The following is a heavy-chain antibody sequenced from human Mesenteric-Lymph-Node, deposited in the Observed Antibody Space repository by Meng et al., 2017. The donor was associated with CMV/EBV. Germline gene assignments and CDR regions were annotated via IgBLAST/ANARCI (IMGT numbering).Heavy chain of an antibody. J-gene: IGHJ4*02. CDR2: ISSSSSYI. Sequence: GESLKISCVVSGLTFSTNSMNWVRQAPGKGLEWVSSISSSSSYIYYADSVKGRFTISRDNSKNTLYLQMNSLRAEDTAVYYCAKDRRWLLSPSYSYFDYWGQGTLVTVSS. D-gene: IGHD3-3*01. CDR1: GLTFSTNS. CDR3: AKDRRWLLSPSYSYFDY. V-gene: IGHV3-21*01.